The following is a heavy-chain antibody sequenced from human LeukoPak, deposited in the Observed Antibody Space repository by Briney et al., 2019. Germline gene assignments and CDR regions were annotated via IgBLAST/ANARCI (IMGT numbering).Heavy chain of an antibody. V-gene: IGHV4-59*10. CDR2: IYTSGST. D-gene: IGHD6-19*01. J-gene: IGHJ5*02. CDR3: ARAIAVAGTCWFDP. Sequence: PSETLSLTCAVYGGSFSGYYWSWIRQPAGKGLEWIGRIYTSGSTNYNPSLKSRVTMSVDTSKNQFSLKLSSVTAADTAVYYCARAIAVAGTCWFDPWGQGTLVTVSS. CDR1: GGSFSGYY.